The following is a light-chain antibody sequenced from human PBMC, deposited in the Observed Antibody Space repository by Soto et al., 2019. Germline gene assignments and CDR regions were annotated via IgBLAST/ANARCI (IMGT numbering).Light chain of an antibody. Sequence: QSALTQPASVSGSPGQSITISCTGTISDVGDYNYVSWYQQHPDKAPKLMIYDVSNRPSGVSNRFSGSKSGNTASLTISGLHPEDDADSYCSSYRSSSPLVVFGGGTKLTVL. CDR3: SSYRSSSPLVV. V-gene: IGLV2-14*01. J-gene: IGLJ2*01. CDR1: ISDVGDYNY. CDR2: DVS.